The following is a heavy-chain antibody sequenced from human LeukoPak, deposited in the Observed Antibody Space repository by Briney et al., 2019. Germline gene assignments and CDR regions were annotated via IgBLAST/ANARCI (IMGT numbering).Heavy chain of an antibody. CDR2: IYPGDSDA. Sequence: GESLKISCKGSGYSFTSYWIGWVRQMPGKGLKWMGIIYPGDSDARYSPSFQGQVTISADKSISTAYLQWSSLKASDTAMYYCARPGYSSSGGFDYWGQGTLVTVSS. D-gene: IGHD6-6*01. CDR3: ARPGYSSSGGFDY. J-gene: IGHJ4*02. V-gene: IGHV5-51*01. CDR1: GYSFTSYW.